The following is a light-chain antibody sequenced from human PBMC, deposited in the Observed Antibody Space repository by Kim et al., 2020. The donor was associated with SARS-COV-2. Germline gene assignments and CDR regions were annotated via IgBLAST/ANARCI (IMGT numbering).Light chain of an antibody. J-gene: IGKJ2*01. CDR3: QQYGTSPMYT. Sequence: SPGERATLSCRASQIVSSTYIAWYQQKPGQAPRLLIYGESRRATGIPDRFSGSGSGTDFTLTISRLEPEDFAVYYCQQYGTSPMYTFGQGTKLEI. CDR1: QIVSSTY. V-gene: IGKV3-20*01. CDR2: GES.